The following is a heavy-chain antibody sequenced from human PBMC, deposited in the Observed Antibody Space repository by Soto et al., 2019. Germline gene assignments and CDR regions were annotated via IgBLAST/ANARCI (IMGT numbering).Heavy chain of an antibody. V-gene: IGHV3-7*04. CDR1: GFTLNTFW. CDR2: INQDGSKT. Sequence: EEQVVESGGGLVQPGGSLRLSCLASGFTLNTFWMTWVRQAPGRGLEWVASINQDGSKTYYLDSVKGRFSISRDNARNAMYLQLNTLRVEDTAVYRCQRGHLWIDPWGQGTQVTVSS. CDR3: QRGHLWIDP. J-gene: IGHJ5*02.